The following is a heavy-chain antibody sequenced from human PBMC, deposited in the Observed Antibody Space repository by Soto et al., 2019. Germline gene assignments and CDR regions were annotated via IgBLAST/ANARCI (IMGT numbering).Heavy chain of an antibody. CDR1: GFTFSSYA. CDR2: VTSGGGST. V-gene: IGHV3-23*01. CDR3: AKKFADYYMDV. J-gene: IGHJ6*03. Sequence: DVQLLESGGGLVQPGGSLRLSCAASGFTFSSYAMRWVRQAPGKGLEWVSTVTSGGGSTYYADSVKGRFTISRDNSKNTLYLQMNSLRAEDTAIYYCAKKFADYYMDVWGKGTTVTVSS.